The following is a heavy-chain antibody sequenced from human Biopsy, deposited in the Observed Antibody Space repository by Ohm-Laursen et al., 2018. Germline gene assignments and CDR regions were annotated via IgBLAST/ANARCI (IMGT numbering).Heavy chain of an antibody. CDR1: GGPMSSDY. J-gene: IGHJ6*02. D-gene: IGHD2/OR15-2a*01. CDR3: ARATNSTGWPYYYFYGMDV. Sequence: GTLSLTCTVSGGPMSSDYWIWIRQTPGKGLEWIGDIYYSGSTNYNPSIKSRVTISVDTSKNQFSLRLNSVTAADTAVYYCARATNSTGWPYYYFYGMDVWGQGTTVTVSS. V-gene: IGHV4-59*01. CDR2: IYYSGST.